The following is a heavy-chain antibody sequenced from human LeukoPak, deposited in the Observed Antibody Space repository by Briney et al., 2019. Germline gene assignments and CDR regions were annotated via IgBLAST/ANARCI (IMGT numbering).Heavy chain of an antibody. D-gene: IGHD6-6*01. CDR1: GFSFSSYW. CDR2: IKQDGSEK. Sequence: GGSLRLSCAASGFSFSSYWMSWVRQAPGKGLEWVANIKQDGSEKYYVDSVKGRFAISRDNAKNSLYLQMNSLRAEDTAVYYCAREYSSSSLDYWGQGTLVTVSS. J-gene: IGHJ4*02. V-gene: IGHV3-7*01. CDR3: AREYSSSSLDY.